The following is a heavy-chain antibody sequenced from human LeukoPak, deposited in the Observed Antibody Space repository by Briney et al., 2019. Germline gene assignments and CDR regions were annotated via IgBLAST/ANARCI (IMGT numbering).Heavy chain of an antibody. CDR2: IYYSGST. D-gene: IGHD3-3*01. V-gene: IGHV4-39*01. CDR3: ARRPFYDFWSGYGSWFDP. Sequence: SETLSLTCTVSGGSISSSSYYWGWIRQPPGKGLEWIGSIYYSGSTYYNPSLKSRVTISVDTSKNQFSLKLSSMTAADTAVYYCARRPFYDFWSGYGSWFDPWGQGTLVPVSS. J-gene: IGHJ5*02. CDR1: GGSISSSSYY.